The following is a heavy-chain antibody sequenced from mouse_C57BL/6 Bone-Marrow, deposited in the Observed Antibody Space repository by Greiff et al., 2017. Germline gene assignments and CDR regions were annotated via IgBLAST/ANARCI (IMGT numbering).Heavy chain of an antibody. Sequence: EVKLVESGGGLVQPGESLKLSCESTEYEFPSHDMSWVRKTPEKRLELVAAINSDGGSTYYPDTMERRFIISRDNTKKTLYLEMSSLRSEDTAFYYCARHELYGYWFFDVWGTGTTFTVSS. V-gene: IGHV5-2*01. CDR3: ARHELYGYWFFDV. D-gene: IGHD2-12*01. CDR1: EYEFPSHD. J-gene: IGHJ1*02. CDR2: INSDGGST.